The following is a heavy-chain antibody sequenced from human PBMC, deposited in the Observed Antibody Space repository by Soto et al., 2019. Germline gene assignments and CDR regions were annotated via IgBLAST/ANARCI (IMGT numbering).Heavy chain of an antibody. CDR3: ARAVDDYSNYLGLYYMDV. D-gene: IGHD4-4*01. V-gene: IGHV4-34*01. Sequence: SETLSLTCAVYGGSFSGYYWSWIRQPPGKGLEWIGEINHSGSTNYNPSLKSRVTISVDTSKNQFSLKLSSVTAADTAVYYCARAVDDYSNYLGLYYMDVWGKGTTVTVSS. CDR2: INHSGST. CDR1: GGSFSGYY. J-gene: IGHJ6*03.